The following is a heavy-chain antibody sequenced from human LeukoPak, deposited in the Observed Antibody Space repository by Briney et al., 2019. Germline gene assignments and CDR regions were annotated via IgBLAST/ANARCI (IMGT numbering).Heavy chain of an antibody. Sequence: GESLQISCKGSGYSFTSYWIGWVRQMPGKGLEWMGIIYPGDSDTRYSPSFQGQVTISADKSISTAYLQWSSLKASDTTMYYCARQTLDFWSGYTFDYWGQGTLVTVSS. CDR2: IYPGDSDT. D-gene: IGHD3-3*01. CDR1: GYSFTSYW. V-gene: IGHV5-51*01. J-gene: IGHJ4*02. CDR3: ARQTLDFWSGYTFDY.